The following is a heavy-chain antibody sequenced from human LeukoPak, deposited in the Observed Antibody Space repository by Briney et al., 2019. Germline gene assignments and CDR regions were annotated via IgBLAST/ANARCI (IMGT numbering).Heavy chain of an antibody. Sequence: GGSLRLSCAASGFTFLSYGMHWVRQAPGKGLEWVAFIRYDGSNKHYADSVKGRFTVSRDNSKNTLYLQMKSLRAEDTAVYYCAKGGGYEAQYYYYYLDVWGKGTTVTISS. CDR2: IRYDGSNK. J-gene: IGHJ6*03. CDR3: AKGGGYEAQYYYYYLDV. V-gene: IGHV3-30*02. CDR1: GFTFLSYG. D-gene: IGHD5-12*01.